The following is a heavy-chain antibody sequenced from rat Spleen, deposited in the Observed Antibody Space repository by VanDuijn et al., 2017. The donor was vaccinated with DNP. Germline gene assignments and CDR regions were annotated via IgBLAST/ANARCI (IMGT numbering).Heavy chain of an antibody. J-gene: IGHJ2*01. CDR3: TRRDSSLLLHGFFDY. Sequence: EVQLVESGGGLVQPGRSLKLSCAASGFTFSYYAIHWIRQAPRKGLEWVASISPSGGYTYYRDSVKGRFTISRDNARSILYLQMDSLGSEDTATYYCTRRDSSLLLHGFFDYWGQGVMVTVSS. CDR1: GFTFSYYA. CDR2: ISPSGGYT. D-gene: IGHD1-1*01. V-gene: IGHV5-19*01.